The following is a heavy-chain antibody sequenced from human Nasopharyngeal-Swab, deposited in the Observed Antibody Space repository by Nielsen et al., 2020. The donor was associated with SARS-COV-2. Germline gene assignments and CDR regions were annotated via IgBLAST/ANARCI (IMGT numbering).Heavy chain of an antibody. Sequence: AETLSHTCSVSGDSISGYYWSWIRKAPGKGLEWIGYIYPSGRTNYNPSLKSRVTQSVDTSKNEISLNLSSVTAADTAVYYCARGFHYDSAGYSRPYSYSYMTVWGKGTTVTVSS. CDR1: GDSISGYY. D-gene: IGHD3-22*01. CDR2: IYPSGRT. CDR3: ARGFHYDSAGYSRPYSYSYMTV. J-gene: IGHJ6*03. V-gene: IGHV4-4*08.